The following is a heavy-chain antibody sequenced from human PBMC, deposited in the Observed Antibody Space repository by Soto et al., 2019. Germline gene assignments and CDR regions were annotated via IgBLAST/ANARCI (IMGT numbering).Heavy chain of an antibody. V-gene: IGHV4-39*01. CDR1: GGSISSNTSY. J-gene: IGHJ6*02. CDR3: ATHFNGVDV. Sequence: SETLSLTCTVSGGSISSNTSYWGWIRQPPGKVLEWIGSIYYSGSTYYNPSLKSRVTIXXXXSXNXFXLXXXSVTPADTAVYYCATHFNGVDVWGQGTTVTVSS. CDR2: IYYSGST.